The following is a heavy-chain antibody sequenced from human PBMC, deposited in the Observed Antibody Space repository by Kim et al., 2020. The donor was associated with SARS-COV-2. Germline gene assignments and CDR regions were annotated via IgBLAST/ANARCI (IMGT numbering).Heavy chain of an antibody. V-gene: IGHV3-73*01. CDR3: TNVNPIAGCCYDALDI. J-gene: IGHJ3*02. Sequence: SVKNMFTISRDDSRNTVYLQMNGMKTEDTAVYYCTNVNPIAGCCYDALDIWGQGTMVTVSS. D-gene: IGHD6-13*01.